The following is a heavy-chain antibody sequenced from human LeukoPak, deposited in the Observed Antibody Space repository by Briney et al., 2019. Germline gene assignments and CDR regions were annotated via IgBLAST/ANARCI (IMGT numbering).Heavy chain of an antibody. D-gene: IGHD1-1*01. CDR2: ICSGGNT. J-gene: IGHJ4*02. CDR3: ARDGPWKSDC. CDR1: GGSISSGDYY. Sequence: PSETLSLTCTVSGGSISSGDYYWSWIRQPPGKGLEWIGSICSGGNTCYNPSLGSRVTIFADSSKNQFSLQLTSVTAADTAVYYCARDGPWKSDCWGQGTLVTVSS. V-gene: IGHV4-39*02.